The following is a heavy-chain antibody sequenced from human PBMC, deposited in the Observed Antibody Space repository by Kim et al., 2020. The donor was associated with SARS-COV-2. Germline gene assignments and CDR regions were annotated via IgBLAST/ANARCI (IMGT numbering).Heavy chain of an antibody. D-gene: IGHD7-27*01. V-gene: IGHV1-2*02. CDR1: GYTFTGYY. CDR2: INPNSGGT. J-gene: IGHJ4*02. CDR3: ARESLAXAWGSRGFDS. Sequence: ASVKVSCKASGYTFTGYYIHWVRQAPGQGLEWMGWINPNSGGTNYAQKFQGRVPMTGDTSITTAYMELSRLRSDDTAVYYCARESLAXAWGSRGFDSWGQXXLVTVS.